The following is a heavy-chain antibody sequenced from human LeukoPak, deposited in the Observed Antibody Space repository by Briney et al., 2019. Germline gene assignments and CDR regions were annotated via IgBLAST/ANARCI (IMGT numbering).Heavy chain of an antibody. CDR1: GGSISSSHW. J-gene: IGHJ4*02. CDR2: IFHGGST. D-gene: IGHD3-16*02. CDR3: ASSIIRVDDLSPVDY. Sequence: PSGTLSLTCGVSGGSISSSHWWSWVRQSPGQGLEWIGDIFHGGSTNYNPSLKNRVTISIDKSKNQFSLKLTSVTATDTAVYYCASSIIRVDDLSPVDYWGRGTLVTGSS. V-gene: IGHV4-4*02.